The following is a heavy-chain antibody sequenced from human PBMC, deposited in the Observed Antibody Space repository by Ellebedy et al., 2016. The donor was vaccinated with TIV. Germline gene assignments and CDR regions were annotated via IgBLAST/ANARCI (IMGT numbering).Heavy chain of an antibody. V-gene: IGHV3-48*02. CDR1: GFTFSSYS. J-gene: IGHJ3*01. D-gene: IGHD3-10*01. CDR2: ISSGGSTI. CDR3: ARGRSSGRTAFDV. Sequence: GGSLRLXXAASGFTFSSYSMNWVRQDPGKGLEWVSYISSGGSTIYYADSVKGRFTISRDNARDSLYLQMISLRDEDTAVYYCARGRSSGRTAFDVWGQGTMVPVSS.